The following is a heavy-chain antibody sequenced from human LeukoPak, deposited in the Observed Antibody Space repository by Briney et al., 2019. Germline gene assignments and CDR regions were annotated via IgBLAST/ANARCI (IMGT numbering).Heavy chain of an antibody. V-gene: IGHV1-18*01. Sequence: GASVKVSCKASGYTFTSYGISWVRQAPRQRLEWMGWISAYNGNTNYAQKLQGRVTMTTDTSTSTAYMELRSLRSDDTAVYYCARDSGSNLYYYYYGMDVWGQGTTVTVSS. D-gene: IGHD1-26*01. CDR1: GYTFTSYG. CDR3: ARDSGSNLYYYYYGMDV. J-gene: IGHJ6*02. CDR2: ISAYNGNT.